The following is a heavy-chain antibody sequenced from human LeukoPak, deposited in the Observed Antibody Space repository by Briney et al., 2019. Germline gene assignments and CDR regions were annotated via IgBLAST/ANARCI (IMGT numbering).Heavy chain of an antibody. CDR1: GGSISSYY. D-gene: IGHD1-26*01. CDR2: IYYSGST. J-gene: IGHJ6*02. V-gene: IGHV4-59*01. CDR3: ARCGASTDYYYCYGMDV. Sequence: SETLSLTCTVSGGSISSYYWSWIRQPPGKGLEWIGYIYYSGSTNYNPSLKSRVTISVDTSKNQFSLKLSSVTAADTAVYYCARCGASTDYYYCYGMDVWGQGTTVTVSS.